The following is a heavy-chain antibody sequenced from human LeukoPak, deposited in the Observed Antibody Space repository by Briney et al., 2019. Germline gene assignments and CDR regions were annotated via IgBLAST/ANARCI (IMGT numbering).Heavy chain of an antibody. CDR3: ARGPTISETGYFDY. CDR1: GFTFSSYS. J-gene: IGHJ4*03. Sequence: GGSLRLSCEVSGFTFSSYSMTWVRQVPGKGLEWIAYMTATSNTFYYADSVKGRFTISRDNARNSLFLQMNSLTVEDTAVYYCARGPTISETGYFDYWGQGTLVTVSS. CDR2: MTATSNTF. D-gene: IGHD1-1*01. V-gene: IGHV3-48*04.